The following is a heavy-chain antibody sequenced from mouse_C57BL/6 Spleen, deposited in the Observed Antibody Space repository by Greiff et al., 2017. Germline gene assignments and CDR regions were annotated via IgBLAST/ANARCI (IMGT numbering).Heavy chain of an antibody. D-gene: IGHD1-1*01. CDR1: GYTFTSYW. V-gene: IGHV1-69*01. CDR3: ARYYGSSYGWYFDV. Sequence: QVPLQQSGAELVMPGASVKLSCKASGYTFTSYWMHWLKQRPGQGLEWIGEIDPSDSYTNYNQKFKGKSTLTVDKSSSTAYMQLSSLASEDSAVYYCARYYGSSYGWYFDVWGTGTTVTVSS. J-gene: IGHJ1*03. CDR2: IDPSDSYT.